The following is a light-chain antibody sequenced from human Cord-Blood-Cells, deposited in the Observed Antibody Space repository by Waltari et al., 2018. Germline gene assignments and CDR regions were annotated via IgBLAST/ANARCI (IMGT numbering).Light chain of an antibody. J-gene: IGKJ1*01. CDR1: QSISSY. Sequence: DIQMTQSPSSLSASVGDRVTITCRASQSISSYLNWYQQKPGKAPKLLIYAASSLQSGVPSRFSGSGSGTYFTLIISSLQPEDFATYYCQQSYSTPWTFGQGTKVEIK. CDR3: QQSYSTPWT. V-gene: IGKV1-39*01. CDR2: AAS.